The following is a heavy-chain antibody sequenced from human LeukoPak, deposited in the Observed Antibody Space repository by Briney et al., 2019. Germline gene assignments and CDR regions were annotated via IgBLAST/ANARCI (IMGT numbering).Heavy chain of an antibody. CDR3: ARAPEYYYMDV. CDR1: GFTFSSYG. J-gene: IGHJ6*03. V-gene: IGHV3-23*01. Sequence: GGTLRLSCAASGFTFSSYGMSWVRQAPGKGLEWVSAISGSGGSTYYADSVKGRFTISRDNAKNSLYLQMNSLRAEDTAVYYCARAPEYYYMDVWGKGTTVTVSS. CDR2: ISGSGGST.